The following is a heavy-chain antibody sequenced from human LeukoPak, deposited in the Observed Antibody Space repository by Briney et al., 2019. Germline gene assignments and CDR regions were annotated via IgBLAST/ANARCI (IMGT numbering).Heavy chain of an antibody. CDR2: ISGSGGSA. CDR1: GFTFSSDA. CDR3: ARKKGTIVTVLLSTYYGMDV. V-gene: IGHV3-23*01. D-gene: IGHD4-11*01. J-gene: IGHJ6*02. Sequence: GGSLRLSCTASGFTFSSDAMSWVRQAPGKGLEGVSAISGSGGSAYYADSVKGRFTISRDNSKNTLYLQMNSLRAEDTAVYYCARKKGTIVTVLLSTYYGMDVWGQGTTVTVSS.